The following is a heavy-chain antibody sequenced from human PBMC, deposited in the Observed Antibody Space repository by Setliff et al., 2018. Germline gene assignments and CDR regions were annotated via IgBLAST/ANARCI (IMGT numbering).Heavy chain of an antibody. D-gene: IGHD3-3*01. CDR3: ARMSRYSEFWSGYAEDYYSSYIDV. Sequence: SETLSLTCTVSGGSISRSSSWWGWIRQPAGKGLEWIGNIYSSGTTKYNPSLKSRVTISVDTSKRQFSLNLLSVTAADTAVYYCARMSRYSEFWSGYAEDYYSSYIDVWGTGATVTVSS. V-gene: IGHV4-61*05. CDR1: GGSISRSSSW. CDR2: IYSSGTT. J-gene: IGHJ6*03.